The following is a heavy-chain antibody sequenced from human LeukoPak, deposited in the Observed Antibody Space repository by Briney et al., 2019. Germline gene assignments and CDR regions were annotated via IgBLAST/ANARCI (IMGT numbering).Heavy chain of an antibody. D-gene: IGHD5-18*01. CDR2: INHFGST. CDR3: ARGYRAPQTFYSYHYFDS. V-gene: IGHV4-34*01. Sequence: SSETLSLTCAVYGGSFSGYYWSWIRQPPGKGLEWIGEINHFGSTNYNPSLKSRVTISGDTSKNQVSLQVNSVTAADTAVYYCARGYRAPQTFYSYHYFDSWAQGILVTVSS. J-gene: IGHJ4*02. CDR1: GGSFSGYY.